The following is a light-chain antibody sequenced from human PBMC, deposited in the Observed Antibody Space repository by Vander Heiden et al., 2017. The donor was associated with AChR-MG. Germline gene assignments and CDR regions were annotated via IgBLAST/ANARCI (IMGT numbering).Light chain of an antibody. CDR1: VLAKKY. Sequence: SRALPQPPSVSVSPGQTAIITCSGDVLAKKYSYWYQQRPGQAPRMVVFKDNERPSGIPERFSGSSSGTIVTLTITDGQAEDEADYYCQSGDSRTAVFGTGTKVTVL. J-gene: IGLJ1*01. CDR2: KDN. V-gene: IGLV3-25*03. CDR3: QSGDSRTAV.